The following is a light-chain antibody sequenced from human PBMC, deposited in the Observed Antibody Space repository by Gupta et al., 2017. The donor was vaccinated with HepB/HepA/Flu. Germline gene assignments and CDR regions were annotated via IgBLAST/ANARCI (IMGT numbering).Light chain of an antibody. V-gene: IGKV1-39*01. CDR3: QQGDSLPFT. J-gene: IGKJ3*01. CDR1: QPISNY. CDR2: AAS. Sequence: DIQMTQSPSSLSASVGDRVTITCRASQPISNYLNWYHQKPGTAPGLLIYAASSLQSGVPSRFIGSGSGKDFTLTISSLQPEDFAIYYCQQGDSLPFTFGPGTKVDIK.